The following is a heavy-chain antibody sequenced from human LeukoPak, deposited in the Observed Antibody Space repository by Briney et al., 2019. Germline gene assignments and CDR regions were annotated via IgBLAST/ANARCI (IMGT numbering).Heavy chain of an antibody. V-gene: IGHV1-2*02. CDR1: GYTFTGYY. CDR3: ASGRNYYDSSGSFDY. CDR2: INPNSGGT. D-gene: IGHD3-22*01. J-gene: IGHJ4*02. Sequence: GASVKVSCKASGYTFTGYYMHWVRQAPGQGLEWMGWINPNSGGTNYAQKFQGRVTMTRDTSISTACMELSRLRSDDTAVYYCASGRNYYDSSGSFDYWGQGTLVTVSS.